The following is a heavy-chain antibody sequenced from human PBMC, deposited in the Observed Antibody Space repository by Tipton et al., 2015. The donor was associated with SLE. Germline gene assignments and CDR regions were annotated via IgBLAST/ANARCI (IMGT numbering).Heavy chain of an antibody. CDR3: ARRGAAARAFDI. V-gene: IGHV4-34*01. J-gene: IGHJ3*02. Sequence: LRLSCAVYGGSFSGYYWSWIRQPPGKGLEWIGEINHSGSTNYNPSLKSRVTISVDTSKNQFSLKLSSVTAADTAVYYCARRGAAARAFDIWGQGTMVTVSS. CDR1: GGSFSGYY. CDR2: INHSGST. D-gene: IGHD6-13*01.